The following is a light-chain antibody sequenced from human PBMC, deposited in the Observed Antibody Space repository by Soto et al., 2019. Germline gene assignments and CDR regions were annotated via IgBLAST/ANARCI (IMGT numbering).Light chain of an antibody. V-gene: IGKV3-11*01. J-gene: IGKJ2*01. CDR1: QSVNSN. CDR3: QQRSNWPPYT. CDR2: DAS. Sequence: EIVLTQSPATLSLSPGERATLSCRASQSVNSNLAWYQQKPGQAPSLLIFDASNRATGIPARFSGSGSGTDFTLTISSLESEDFAVYYCQQRSNWPPYTFGQGTKLEIK.